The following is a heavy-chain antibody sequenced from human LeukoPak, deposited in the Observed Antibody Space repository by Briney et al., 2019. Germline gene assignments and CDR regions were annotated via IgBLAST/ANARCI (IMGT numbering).Heavy chain of an antibody. CDR2: IWYDGSNK. CDR1: GFTFNNFT. V-gene: IGHV3-33*01. D-gene: IGHD5-18*01. Sequence: GTSLRLSCAASGFTFNNFTMHWVRQAPGKGLERVALIWYDGSNKYYADSVRGRFTISRDNSKNTLYLQMNSLRAEDTAVYYCARDRGYSYAHPLDFWGQGTLVTVSS. CDR3: ARDRGYSYAHPLDF. J-gene: IGHJ4*02.